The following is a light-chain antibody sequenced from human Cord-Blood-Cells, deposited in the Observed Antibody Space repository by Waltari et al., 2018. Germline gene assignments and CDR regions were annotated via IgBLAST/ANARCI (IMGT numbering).Light chain of an antibody. V-gene: IGKV3-15*01. CDR2: GAS. Sequence: EIVMMQSPAGLSVSPGERATLSCRASRSVSSNLAWYPQQPGQAPRLLISGASTRATGIPARFSVSGSGTEFTLTIISLLSGDFGVYSCHQCNSWQKPLVQVKRLKIK. CDR1: RSVSSN. J-gene: IGKJ5*01. CDR3: HQCNSWQKP.